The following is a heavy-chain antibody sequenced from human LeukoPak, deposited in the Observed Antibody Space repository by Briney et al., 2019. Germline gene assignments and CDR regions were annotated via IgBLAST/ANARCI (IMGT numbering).Heavy chain of an antibody. D-gene: IGHD6-19*01. J-gene: IGHJ4*02. V-gene: IGHV4-59*01. CDR2: IYYSGSA. CDR3: ARELAVAGFDY. CDR1: GGSISSYY. Sequence: PSETLSLTCTVSGGSISSYYWSWIRQPPGKGLEGIGYIYYSGSANYNPSLKSRVTISVDTSKNQFSLKLSSVTAADTALYYCARELAVAGFDYWRQETLLSVYS.